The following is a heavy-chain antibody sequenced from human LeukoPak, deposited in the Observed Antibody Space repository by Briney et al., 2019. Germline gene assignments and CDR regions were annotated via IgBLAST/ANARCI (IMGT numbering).Heavy chain of an antibody. V-gene: IGHV3-30*18. Sequence: GGSLRLSCAASGFTFSSYGMHWVRQAPGKGLEWVAVISYDGSNKYYADSVKGRFTISRDNSKNTLYLQMKSLRAEDTAVYYCAKGYSYGYYYYYGMDVWGQGTTVTVSS. D-gene: IGHD5-18*01. CDR2: ISYDGSNK. J-gene: IGHJ6*02. CDR3: AKGYSYGYYYYYGMDV. CDR1: GFTFSSYG.